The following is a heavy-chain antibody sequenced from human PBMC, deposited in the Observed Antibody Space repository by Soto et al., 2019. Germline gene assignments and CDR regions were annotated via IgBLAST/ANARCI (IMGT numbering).Heavy chain of an antibody. V-gene: IGHV4-31*03. J-gene: IGHJ4*02. CDR1: GGSIRSPNYY. CDR3: ARDAPLWFGELSH. CDR2: IYYNGST. D-gene: IGHD3-10*01. Sequence: QVQLQESGPGLVKPSQTLSLTCTVIGGSIRSPNYYWSWIRQHPGKGLEWIGNIYYNGSTNYTPSLKSRAVISLDTSKNQCSRKLNSVTAADTAVYYCARDAPLWFGELSHWGQGTLVTVSS.